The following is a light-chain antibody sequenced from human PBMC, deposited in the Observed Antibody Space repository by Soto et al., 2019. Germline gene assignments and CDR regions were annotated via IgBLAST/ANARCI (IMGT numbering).Light chain of an antibody. V-gene: IGKV1-27*01. CDR3: QNYNSAPHT. Sequence: DIQMTQSPSSLSASVGDRVTITCRASQDINNNLAWYQQKPGKPPELLIYAASTLQSGVASRFSGSGSGTDFTLTISSLQPEDVASYYCQNYNSAPHTFGQGTKLEIK. CDR1: QDINNN. CDR2: AAS. J-gene: IGKJ2*01.